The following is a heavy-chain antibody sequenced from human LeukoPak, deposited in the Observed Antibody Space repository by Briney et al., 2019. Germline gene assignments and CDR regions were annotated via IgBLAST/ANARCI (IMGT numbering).Heavy chain of an antibody. Sequence: SETLSLTCTVSGGSISSYYWSRIRQPPGKGLEWIGYIYYSGSTNYNPSLKSRVTISVDTSKNQFSLKLSSVTAADTAVYYCARDLPRGRWLQSGAFDIWGQGTMVTVSS. D-gene: IGHD5-24*01. CDR1: GGSISSYY. CDR2: IYYSGST. J-gene: IGHJ3*02. CDR3: ARDLPRGRWLQSGAFDI. V-gene: IGHV4-59*01.